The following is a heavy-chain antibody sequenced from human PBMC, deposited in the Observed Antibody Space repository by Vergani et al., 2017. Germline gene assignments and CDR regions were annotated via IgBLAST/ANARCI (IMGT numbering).Heavy chain of an antibody. Sequence: VQLVESGGGLVKPGRSLRLSCAASGFTFSSYGMHWVRQAPGKGLEWVAVISYDGSNKYYADSVKGRFTISRDNSKNTLYLQMNSLRAEDTAVYYCAKSVSGSGYWGQGTLVTVSS. CDR1: GFTFSSYG. J-gene: IGHJ4*02. V-gene: IGHV3-30*18. CDR3: AKSVSGSGY. CDR2: ISYDGSNK. D-gene: IGHD3-3*01.